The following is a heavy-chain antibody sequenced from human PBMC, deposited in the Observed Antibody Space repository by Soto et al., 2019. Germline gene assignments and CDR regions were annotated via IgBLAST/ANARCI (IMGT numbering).Heavy chain of an antibody. V-gene: IGHV3-23*01. CDR1: GFTFSSYA. CDR3: AKGTYCGGDCDSYFDY. D-gene: IGHD2-21*02. CDR2: ISGSGGNT. J-gene: IGHJ4*02. Sequence: EVQLLESGGGLVQPGGSLRLSCAASGFTFSSYAMSWVRQAPGKGLEWVSAISGSGGNTYYTDSVKGRFTISRDNSKNTLYLQMISLRAEYTAVYYCAKGTYCGGDCDSYFDYWGQGSLVTVSS.